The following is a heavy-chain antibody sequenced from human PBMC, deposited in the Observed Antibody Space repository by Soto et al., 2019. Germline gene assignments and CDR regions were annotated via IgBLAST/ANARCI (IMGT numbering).Heavy chain of an antibody. CDR3: ATVYYDSSGYYLFHY. CDR2: IIPIFGTA. D-gene: IGHD3-22*01. Sequence: GSSVKVSCKASGGTFSSYAISWVRQAPGQGLEWMGGIIPIFGTANYAQKFQGRVTITADESTSTAYMELRSLRSEDTAVYYCATVYYDSSGYYLFHYWGQGPPVTV. V-gene: IGHV1-69*13. CDR1: GGTFSSYA. J-gene: IGHJ4*02.